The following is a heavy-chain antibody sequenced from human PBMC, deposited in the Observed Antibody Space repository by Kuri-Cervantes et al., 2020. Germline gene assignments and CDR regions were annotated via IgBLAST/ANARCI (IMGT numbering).Heavy chain of an antibody. J-gene: IGHJ5*02. CDR1: GGSISGYY. V-gene: IGHV4-59*01. CDR2: IYYSGST. Sequence: GSLRLSCSVSGGSISGYYWNWIRQPPGKGLEWIGYIYYSGSTNYNPSLKSRVTISVDTSKNQFSLKLSSVTAADTAVYYCARDISSGWYGWFDPWGQGTLVTVSS. D-gene: IGHD6-19*01. CDR3: ARDISSGWYGWFDP.